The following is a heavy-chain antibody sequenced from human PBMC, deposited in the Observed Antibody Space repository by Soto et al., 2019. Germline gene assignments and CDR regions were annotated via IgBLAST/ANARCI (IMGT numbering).Heavy chain of an antibody. J-gene: IGHJ4*02. CDR1: GFTFSSYS. Sequence: VQLVESGGGLVQPGGSLRLSCAASGFTFSSYSMDWVRQAPGKGLEWVSYISGSSGTIHYADSVKGRFTISRDNAKNSLYLQMNSLRDEDTAVYYCAVGSITEDYWGQGTLVTVSS. CDR3: AVGSITEDY. CDR2: ISGSSGTI. V-gene: IGHV3-48*02. D-gene: IGHD1-26*01.